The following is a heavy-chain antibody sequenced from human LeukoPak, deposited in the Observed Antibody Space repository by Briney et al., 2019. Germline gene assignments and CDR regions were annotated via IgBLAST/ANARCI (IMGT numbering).Heavy chain of an antibody. CDR3: ARGGPSGDPLDY. CDR1: GGSFSGYY. V-gene: IGHV4-34*01. CDR2: INHSGST. J-gene: IGHJ4*02. D-gene: IGHD4-17*01. Sequence: SETLSLTCAVYGGSFSGYYGSWIRQPPGKGLEWIGEINHSGSTNYNPSLKSRVTISVDTSKNQFSLKLSSVTAADTAVYYCARGGPSGDPLDYWGQGTLVTVSS.